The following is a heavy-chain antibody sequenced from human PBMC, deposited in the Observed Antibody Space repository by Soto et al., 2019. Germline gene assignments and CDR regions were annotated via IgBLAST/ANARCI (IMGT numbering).Heavy chain of an antibody. CDR3: ASSAHYSDSRGYYYPFQY. D-gene: IGHD3-22*01. J-gene: IGHJ1*01. V-gene: IGHV3-48*01. CDR1: GFTFSSYS. Sequence: GGSLRLSCAASGFTFSSYSMNWVRQAPGKGLEWVSYISRSSSTIYYADSVKGRITISRDNAKNSLYLQMNSLRAEDKDVYYCASSAHYSDSRGYYYPFQYSGQGTLVTLSS. CDR2: ISRSSSTI.